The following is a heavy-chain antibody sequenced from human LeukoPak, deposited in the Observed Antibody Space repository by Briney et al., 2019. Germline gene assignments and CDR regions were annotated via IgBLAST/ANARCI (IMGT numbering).Heavy chain of an antibody. J-gene: IGHJ4*02. CDR2: INHSGST. D-gene: IGHD3-10*01. V-gene: IGHV4-34*01. CDR1: GGSFSGYY. Sequence: SETLSLTCAVYGGSFSGYYWSWIRQPPGKGLEWIGEINHSGSTNYNPSLKSRVTISVDTSKNQLSLKLSSVTAADTAVYYCARGPYGSGSSPIGYFDYWGQGTLVTVSS. CDR3: ARGPYGSGSSPIGYFDY.